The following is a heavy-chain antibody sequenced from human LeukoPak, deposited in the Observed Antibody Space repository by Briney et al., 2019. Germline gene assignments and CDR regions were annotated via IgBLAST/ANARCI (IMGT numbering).Heavy chain of an antibody. CDR2: INSDGRHT. CDR3: VISYCSGGSCYSASGY. V-gene: IGHV3-74*01. Sequence: GGSLTLSCTVSGFTFSSYWMHWVRQAPGKGLVWVSRINSDGRHTIYADSVKGLLNIPREHAKHTLSLQMHSLSAEHSAVYYCVISYCSGGSCYSASGYWGQGTLVTVSS. J-gene: IGHJ4*02. CDR1: GFTFSSYW. D-gene: IGHD2-15*01.